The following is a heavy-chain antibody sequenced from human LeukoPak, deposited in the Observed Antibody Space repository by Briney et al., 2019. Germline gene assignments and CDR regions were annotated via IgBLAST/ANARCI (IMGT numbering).Heavy chain of an antibody. J-gene: IGHJ6*03. D-gene: IGHD6-13*01. Sequence: VASVKVSCKASGYTFTGYYMHWVRQAPGQGLEWMGGIIPIFGTANYAQKFQGRVTITADESTSTAYMELSSLRSEDTAVYYCARGSKQQLVLRDYYYYMDVWGKGTTVTVSS. CDR3: ARGSKQQLVLRDYYYYMDV. V-gene: IGHV1-69*13. CDR1: GYTFTGYY. CDR2: IIPIFGTA.